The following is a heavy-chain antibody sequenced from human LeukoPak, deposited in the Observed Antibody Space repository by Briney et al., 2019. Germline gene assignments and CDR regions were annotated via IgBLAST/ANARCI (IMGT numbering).Heavy chain of an antibody. CDR1: GGSISSYY. CDR3: ARLSGAPIRHPIYHFDY. Sequence: SETLSLTCTVSGGSISSYYWSWIRQPPGKGLEWIGNIYHSGSTYKNPSLKSRVTISLDTSKNQFSLNLSSVTAADTAMYYCARLSGAPIRHPIYHFDYWGQGTLVTVSS. V-gene: IGHV4-59*04. D-gene: IGHD2-2*02. CDR2: IYHSGST. J-gene: IGHJ4*02.